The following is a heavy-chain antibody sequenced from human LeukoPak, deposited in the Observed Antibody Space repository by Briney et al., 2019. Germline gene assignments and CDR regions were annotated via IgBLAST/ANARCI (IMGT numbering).Heavy chain of an antibody. CDR2: IRSNGDTT. CDR1: GFTFSSYA. J-gene: IGHJ4*02. D-gene: IGHD1-1*01. CDR3: AKGQELDDGVFDS. Sequence: PGGSLRLSCAASGFTFSSYAMSWVRQAPGKGLEWVSTIRSNGDTTYNADPVKGRFTISRDNSKNTLYLQLNSLRVEDTAIYYCAKGQELDDGVFDSWGQGTLVTVSS. V-gene: IGHV3-23*01.